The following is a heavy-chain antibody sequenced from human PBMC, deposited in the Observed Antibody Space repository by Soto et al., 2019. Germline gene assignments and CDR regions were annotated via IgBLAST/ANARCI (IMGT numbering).Heavy chain of an antibody. J-gene: IGHJ4*02. CDR1: GGPFSGYY. V-gene: IGHV4-34*01. CDR3: ARERGVSYYFDH. CDR2: INHSGRT. Sequence: QVPLQQWGAGLLKPSETLSLTCAVYGGPFSGYYWSWIRQPPGKGLEWIGDINHSGRTSYNPSLKTRVTISIDTAKNQVSLKLSSVTAADTAVYYCARERGVSYYFDHWGQGTLVTVSS. D-gene: IGHD3-10*01.